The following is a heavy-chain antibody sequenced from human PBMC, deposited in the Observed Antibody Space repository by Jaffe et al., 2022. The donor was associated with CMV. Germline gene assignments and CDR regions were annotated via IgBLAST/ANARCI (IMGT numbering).Heavy chain of an antibody. CDR3: VRSTYSVYEWNYYGMDV. Sequence: QVQVVQSGAEVKKPGASVKISCKASGYTLISYYMQWVRQAPGQGLEWMGMISPRDDTTTYARNFQGRVTMTSDTSTSTVYMELSTLRSEDTAMYYCVRSTYSVYEWNYYGMDVWGQGTTLTVSS. CDR1: GYTLISYY. J-gene: IGHJ6*02. CDR2: ISPRDDTT. D-gene: IGHD5-12*01. V-gene: IGHV1-46*01.